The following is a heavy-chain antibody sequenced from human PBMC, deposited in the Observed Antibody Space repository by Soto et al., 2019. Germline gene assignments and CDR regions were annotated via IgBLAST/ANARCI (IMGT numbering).Heavy chain of an antibody. J-gene: IGHJ4*02. CDR3: ARAPGIAVAPAAY. D-gene: IGHD6-19*01. CDR2: ISAYNGNT. V-gene: IGHV1-18*01. Sequence: ASVNVSCKATCGTSSSYAISWVRQAPVQVLEWMGWISAYNGNTNYAQKLQGRVTMTTDTSTSTAYMELRSLRSDDTAVYYCARAPGIAVAPAAYWGQGTLVTVSS. CDR1: CGTSSSYA.